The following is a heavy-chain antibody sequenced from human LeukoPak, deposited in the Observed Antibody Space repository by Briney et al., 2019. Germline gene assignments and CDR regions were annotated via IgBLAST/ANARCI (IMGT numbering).Heavy chain of an antibody. CDR3: ARRTGALCTKSICRFDS. V-gene: IGHV3-23*01. D-gene: IGHD2-8*01. CDR2: ITASGNYT. Sequence: GGSLRLSCAASGFIFHTNAMSWVRQPPGKGLEWVSTITASGNYTAYADSVQGRFTISRDSSKNTVYLQMNSLRAEDTAVYYCARRTGALCTKSICRFDSWGQGTLVAVSS. CDR1: GFIFHTNA. J-gene: IGHJ4*02.